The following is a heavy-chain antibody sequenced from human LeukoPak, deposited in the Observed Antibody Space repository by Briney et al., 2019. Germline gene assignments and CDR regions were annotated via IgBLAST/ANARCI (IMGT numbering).Heavy chain of an antibody. CDR1: GGSISSSSYY. CDR3: ASGYYDNSGYSDFDY. J-gene: IGHJ4*02. Sequence: SETLSLTCTVSGGSISSSSYYWGCIRQPPGKGLEWIGSIYYSGSTYYNPSLKSRVTISVDTSKNQFSLKLSSVTAADTAVYYCASGYYDNSGYSDFDYWGQGTLVTVSS. CDR2: IYYSGST. V-gene: IGHV4-39*01. D-gene: IGHD3-22*01.